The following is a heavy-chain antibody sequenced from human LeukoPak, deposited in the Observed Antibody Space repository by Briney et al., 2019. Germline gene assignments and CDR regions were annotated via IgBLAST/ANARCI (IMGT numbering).Heavy chain of an antibody. J-gene: IGHJ6*03. V-gene: IGHV3-7*01. Sequence: GGSLRLSCAASGFTFSSYWMSWVRQAPGKGLEWVANIKQDGSEKYYVDSVKGRFTISRDNAKNSLYLQMNSLRAEDTAVYYCARGAADWNNYYYYIDVWGKGTAVTVSS. CDR1: GFTFSSYW. CDR2: IKQDGSEK. CDR3: ARGAADWNNYYYYIDV. D-gene: IGHD1/OR15-1a*01.